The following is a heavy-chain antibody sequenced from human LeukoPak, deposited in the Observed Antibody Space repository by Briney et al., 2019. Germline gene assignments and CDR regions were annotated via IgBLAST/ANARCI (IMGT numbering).Heavy chain of an antibody. V-gene: IGHV4-34*01. D-gene: IGHD6-13*01. J-gene: IGHJ5*02. Sequence: SETLSLTCAVYGGSFSGYYWSWIRQPPGKGLEWIGEINHSGSTNYNPSLKSRVTISVGTSKNQFSLKLSSVTAADTAVYYCARELGSSWSRGWFDPWGQGTLVTVSS. CDR2: INHSGST. CDR3: ARELGSSWSRGWFDP. CDR1: GGSFSGYY.